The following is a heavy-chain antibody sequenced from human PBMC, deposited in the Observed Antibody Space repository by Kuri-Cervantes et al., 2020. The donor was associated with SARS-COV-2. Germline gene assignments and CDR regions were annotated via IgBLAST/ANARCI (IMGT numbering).Heavy chain of an antibody. Sequence: ESLKISCTVSGGSISSSTYYWGWIRQSPGKGLEWIGRIHSTGSTYYNPSLKSRVTLSVDTSNNQFSLKLTSVTAADTAVYSCARWPPGSYRPHDAFDVWGQGTMVTVSS. CDR2: IHSTGST. D-gene: IGHD1-26*01. CDR3: ARWPPGSYRPHDAFDV. V-gene: IGHV4-39*01. CDR1: GGSISSSTYY. J-gene: IGHJ3*01.